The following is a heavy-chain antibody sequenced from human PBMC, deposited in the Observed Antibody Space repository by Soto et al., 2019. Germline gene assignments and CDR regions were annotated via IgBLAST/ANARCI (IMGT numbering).Heavy chain of an antibody. CDR3: ARDPPRPGYCSGGSCFYYYYYMDV. CDR1: GYTFTSYG. CDR2: ISAYNGNT. J-gene: IGHJ6*03. V-gene: IGHV1-18*01. Sequence: ASVKVSCKASGYTFTSYGISWVRQAPGQGLEWMGWISAYNGNTNYAQKLQGRVTMTTDTSTSTAYMELRSLRSDDTAVYYCARDPPRPGYCSGGSCFYYYYYMDVWGKWTTVTVSS. D-gene: IGHD2-15*01.